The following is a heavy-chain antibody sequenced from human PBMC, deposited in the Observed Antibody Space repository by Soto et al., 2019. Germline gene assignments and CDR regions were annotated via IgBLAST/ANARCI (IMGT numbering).Heavy chain of an antibody. D-gene: IGHD2-8*02. CDR2: IFPGDSDT. V-gene: IGHV5-51*01. J-gene: IGHJ3*02. CDR1: GYNFAHFW. Sequence: EVQLVQSGAEAKKPGESLRISCKGSGYNFAHFWIGWVRQMPGKGLEWMGMIFPGDSDTKNSPSLEGQITMSVDKSDSSAYLQWRSLKASDTAIYYCAAGYSTGLDAFDIWGQGTMVTVSS. CDR3: AAGYSTGLDAFDI.